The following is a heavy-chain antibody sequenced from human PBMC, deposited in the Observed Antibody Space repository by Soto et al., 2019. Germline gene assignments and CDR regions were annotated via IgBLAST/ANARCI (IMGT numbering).Heavy chain of an antibody. CDR1: GYTFTSYD. D-gene: IGHD3-22*01. Sequence: ASVKVSCKASGYTFTSYDISWVRQATGQGLEWMGWMNPNSGNTGYAQKFQGRVTMTRNTSISTAYMELSSLRSEDTAVYYCARRAYYDSSGYYYYGTYYGMDVWGQGTTVTVSS. J-gene: IGHJ6*02. CDR3: ARRAYYDSSGYYYYGTYYGMDV. CDR2: MNPNSGNT. V-gene: IGHV1-8*01.